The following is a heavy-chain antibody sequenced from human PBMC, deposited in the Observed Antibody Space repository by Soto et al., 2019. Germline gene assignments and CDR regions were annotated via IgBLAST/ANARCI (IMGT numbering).Heavy chain of an antibody. Sequence: EVQLVESGGGLVQPGGSLRLSCAASGFSFSSYWMHWVSQAPGKGLVWVSRIKTDGSIITYADSVKGRFTISRDNANNTLYLRMNTLTPADTAVYYCAIVLQGAWYFDPWGRGTLVSVSS. CDR2: IKTDGSII. J-gene: IGHJ2*01. V-gene: IGHV3-74*01. CDR1: GFSFSSYW. CDR3: AIVLQGAWYFDP. D-gene: IGHD2-15*01.